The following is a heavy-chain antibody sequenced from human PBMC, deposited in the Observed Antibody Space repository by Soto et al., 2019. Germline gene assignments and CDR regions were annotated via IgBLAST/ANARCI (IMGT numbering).Heavy chain of an antibody. V-gene: IGHV3-30-3*01. D-gene: IGHD2-8*01. J-gene: IGHJ4*02. CDR1: GFTFSSYA. CDR2: ISYDGSNK. Sequence: QVQLVESGGGVVQPGRSLRLSCAASGFTFSSYAMHWVRQAPGKGLEWVAVISYDGSNKYYADSVKGRFTISRDNSKNTLSLQMNSLRAEDTAVYYCARSPGYGLYYFDYWGQGTLVTVSS. CDR3: ARSPGYGLYYFDY.